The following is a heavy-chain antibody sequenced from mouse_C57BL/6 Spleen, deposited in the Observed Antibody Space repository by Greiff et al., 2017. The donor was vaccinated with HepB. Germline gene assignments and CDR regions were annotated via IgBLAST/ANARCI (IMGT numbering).Heavy chain of an antibody. J-gene: IGHJ2*01. CDR2: INPYNGGT. CDR1: GYTFTDYY. Sequence: VQLQQSGPVLVKPGASVKMSCKASGYTFTDYYMNWVKQSHGKSLEWIGVINPYNGGTSYNQKFKGKATLTVDKSSSTAYMELNSLTSEDSAVYDCARGDLLCDYWGQGTTLTVSS. D-gene: IGHD2-1*01. V-gene: IGHV1-19*01. CDR3: ARGDLLCDY.